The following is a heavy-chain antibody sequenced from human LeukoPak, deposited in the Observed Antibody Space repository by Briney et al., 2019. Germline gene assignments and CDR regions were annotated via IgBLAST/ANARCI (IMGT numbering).Heavy chain of an antibody. CDR2: IYPSGNT. CDR1: GYTISSGYS. CDR3: ARDRAYYYDSSTYPAAFDI. J-gene: IGHJ3*02. V-gene: IGHV4-38-2*02. D-gene: IGHD3-22*01. Sequence: SETLSLTCTVSGYTISSGYSWGWIRPPPGKGLEWFGNIYPSGNTYYNPSLKSRVTISVDTSKNHFSLRLTSVTAADTAVYYCARDRAYYYDSSTYPAAFDIWGQGTMVTVSS.